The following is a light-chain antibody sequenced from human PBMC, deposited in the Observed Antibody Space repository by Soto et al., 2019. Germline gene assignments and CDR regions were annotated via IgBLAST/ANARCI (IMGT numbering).Light chain of an antibody. CDR3: SSYAGSNNLHVL. V-gene: IGLV2-8*01. CDR2: EVI. J-gene: IGLJ2*01. CDR1: SSDVGGYEY. Sequence: QSALTQPPSASGSPGQSVTISCTGSSSDVGGYEYVSWYQQHPGKAPKLIIYEVIKLPSGVPDRFSGSKSGNTASLTVSGLQAEDEADYCCSSYAGSNNLHVLFCGGPKLTVL.